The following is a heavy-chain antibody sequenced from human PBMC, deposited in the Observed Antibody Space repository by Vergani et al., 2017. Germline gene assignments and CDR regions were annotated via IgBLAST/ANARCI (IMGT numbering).Heavy chain of an antibody. J-gene: IGHJ6*03. CDR3: ARDIRDRDSSSWLRSTQYYYYYYMDV. Sequence: QVQLQESGPGLVKPSETLSLTCTVSGGSISSYYWSWIRQPAGKGLEWIGRIYTSGSTNYNPSLKSRVTMSVDTSKNQFSLKLSSVTAADTAVYYCARDIRDRDSSSWLRSTQYYYYYYMDVWGKGTTVTVSS. D-gene: IGHD6-13*01. V-gene: IGHV4-4*07. CDR2: IYTSGST. CDR1: GGSISSYY.